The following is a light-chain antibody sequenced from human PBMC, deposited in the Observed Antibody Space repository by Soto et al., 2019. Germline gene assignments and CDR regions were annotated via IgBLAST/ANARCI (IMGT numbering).Light chain of an antibody. V-gene: IGKV3-15*01. Sequence: EIVMTQSPATLSVSPGERATLSCRASQSVSSNLAWYQQKPGQAPRLLIYGASTRATGIPARFSVSGSGTEFNLTISSLQSEDFAVYYCQQYNNWRRTFGQGTKVEIK. CDR1: QSVSSN. CDR2: GAS. J-gene: IGKJ1*01. CDR3: QQYNNWRRT.